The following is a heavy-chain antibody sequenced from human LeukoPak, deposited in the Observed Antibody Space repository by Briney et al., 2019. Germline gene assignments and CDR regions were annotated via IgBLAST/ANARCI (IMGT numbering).Heavy chain of an antibody. CDR2: IYPNSGGT. D-gene: IGHD3-9*01. V-gene: IGHV1-2*02. CDR3: ARTSSGYYDILTGYYH. Sequence: ASVKVSCKASGYTFTGYFMHWVRQAPGQGLEWMGWIYPNSGGTNYAQKFQGRVTMTRDTSISTAYMELSSLRSDDTAVYYCARTSSGYYDILTGYYHWGQGTLVTVSS. J-gene: IGHJ5*02. CDR1: GYTFTGYF.